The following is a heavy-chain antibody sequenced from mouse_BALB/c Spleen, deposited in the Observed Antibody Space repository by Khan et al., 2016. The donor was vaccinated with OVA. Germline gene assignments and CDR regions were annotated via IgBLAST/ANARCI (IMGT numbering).Heavy chain of an antibody. CDR2: IYPGDGDT. D-gene: IGHD2-14*01. V-gene: IGHV1-87*01. CDR1: GYTFTSYW. J-gene: IGHJ2*01. Sequence: VQLQQSGAELARPGASVKLSCKASGYTFTSYWMQWVKQRPGQGLEWIGTIYPGDGDTRYTQKFKGKATLTAYKSSSTVYMQLSSLTSEDSAVYYCASYRYDYFDYWGQGTTLTVSS. CDR3: ASYRYDYFDY.